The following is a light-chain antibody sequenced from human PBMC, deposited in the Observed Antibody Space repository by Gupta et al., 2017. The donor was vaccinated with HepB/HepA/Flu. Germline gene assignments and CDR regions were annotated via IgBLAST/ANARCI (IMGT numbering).Light chain of an antibody. CDR3: CSYGTIDTDVV. Sequence: QSALTQPHSVSGSPGQSVAISCTDTSSDVGAFTYVSWYQHHPGKAPKLMIYDVTNRPSGVPDRFSGSKSGNTASLTISGLQAEDEADYYCCSYGTIDTDVVFGGGTKVTVL. J-gene: IGLJ2*01. CDR1: SSDVGAFTY. CDR2: DVT. V-gene: IGLV2-11*01.